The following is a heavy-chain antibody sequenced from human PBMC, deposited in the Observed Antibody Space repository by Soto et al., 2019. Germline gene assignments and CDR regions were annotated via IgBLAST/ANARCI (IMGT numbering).Heavy chain of an antibody. Sequence: QLQLQESGSGLVKPSQTLSLTCAVSGGSISSGGYSWSWIRQPPGKGLEGIGYIYHSGSTYYNPSLQSRVTISVDRSKNQFSLKLSSVTAADTAVYYCARNYYYDSSGYYFDYWGQGTLVTVSS. CDR3: ARNYYYDSSGYYFDY. D-gene: IGHD3-22*01. V-gene: IGHV4-30-2*01. J-gene: IGHJ4*02. CDR2: IYHSGST. CDR1: GGSISSGGYS.